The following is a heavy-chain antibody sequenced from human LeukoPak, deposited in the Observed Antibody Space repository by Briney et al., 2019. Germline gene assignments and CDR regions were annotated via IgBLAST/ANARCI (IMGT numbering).Heavy chain of an antibody. D-gene: IGHD3-22*01. CDR1: ADSVSRSDSY. CDR2: IYYSGST. Sequence: SETLSLTCSVSADSVSRSDSYWDWMRQPPGKGLEGSGTIYYSGSTYYTPSLNSRITLSVGTSSNQFSLNRRSVTAADTAVYYCERRRYYDGSGLEWGQGTLLRVSS. J-gene: IGHJ1*01. V-gene: IGHV4-39*01. CDR3: ERRRYYDGSGLE.